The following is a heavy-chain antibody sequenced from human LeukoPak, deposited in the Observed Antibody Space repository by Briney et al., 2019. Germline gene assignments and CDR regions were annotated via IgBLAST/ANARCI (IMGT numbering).Heavy chain of an antibody. CDR3: ARDGQGLHY. Sequence: SETLSLTCTVSGGSISSYSWSWIRQPPGKGLEWIGYIYSSGRTNHNPSLKSRVTISVSTSRNQFSLKLSSVTAADTAVYYCARDGQGLHYWGQGALVTVSS. CDR1: GGSISSYS. D-gene: IGHD4-11*01. CDR2: IYSSGRT. V-gene: IGHV4-4*08. J-gene: IGHJ4*02.